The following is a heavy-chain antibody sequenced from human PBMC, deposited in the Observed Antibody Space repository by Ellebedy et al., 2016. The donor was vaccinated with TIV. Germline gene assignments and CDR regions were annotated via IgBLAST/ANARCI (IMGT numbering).Heavy chain of an antibody. CDR3: ARVWGFGEDTAPGFDY. D-gene: IGHD5-18*01. CDR1: GGSFSGYY. J-gene: IGHJ4*02. Sequence: SETLSLXXAVYGGSFSGYYWSWIRQPPGKGLEWIGEINHSGSTNYNPSLKSRVTISVDTSKNQFSLKLSSVTAADTAVYYCARVWGFGEDTAPGFDYWGQGTLVTVSS. CDR2: INHSGST. V-gene: IGHV4-34*01.